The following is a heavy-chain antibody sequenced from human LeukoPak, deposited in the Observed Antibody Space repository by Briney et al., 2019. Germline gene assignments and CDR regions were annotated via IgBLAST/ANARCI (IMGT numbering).Heavy chain of an antibody. CDR3: AKDREELGSAFDI. Sequence: PGGSLRLSCAASGFTFSSYAMGWVRQAPGKGLEWVSAISGSGGSTYYADSVKGRFTISRDNSKNTLYLQMNSLRAEDTAVYYCAKDREELGSAFDIWGQGTMVTVSS. J-gene: IGHJ3*02. CDR1: GFTFSSYA. V-gene: IGHV3-23*01. CDR2: ISGSGGST. D-gene: IGHD7-27*01.